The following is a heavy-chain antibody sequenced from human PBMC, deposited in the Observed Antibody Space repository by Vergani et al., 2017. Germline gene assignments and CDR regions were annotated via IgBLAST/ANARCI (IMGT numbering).Heavy chain of an antibody. J-gene: IGHJ3*02. CDR1: GYTFTSYY. V-gene: IGHV1-46*01. Sequence: QVQLVQSGAEVKKPGASVKVSCKASGYTFTSYYMHWVRQAPGQGLEWMGIINPSGGSTSYAQKFQGRVTMTRDTSTSTVYMELSSLRSEDTAVYYCARAVRGYSYGYQGGAFDIWGQGTMVTVSS. CDR2: INPSGGST. CDR3: ARAVRGYSYGYQGGAFDI. D-gene: IGHD5-18*01.